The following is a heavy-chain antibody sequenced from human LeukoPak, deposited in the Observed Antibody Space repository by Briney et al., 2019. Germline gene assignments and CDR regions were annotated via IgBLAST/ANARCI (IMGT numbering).Heavy chain of an antibody. D-gene: IGHD3-16*02. Sequence: ASVKVSRKASGYTFTSYYMHWVRQAPGQGLEWMGIINPRGGSTSYAQKFQGRVTMTRDTSASTVYMELSSLRSEDTAVYYCARGRDYVWGSYRRTYYFDYWGQGTLVTVSS. J-gene: IGHJ4*02. CDR2: INPRGGST. CDR1: GYTFTSYY. CDR3: ARGRDYVWGSYRRTYYFDY. V-gene: IGHV1-46*01.